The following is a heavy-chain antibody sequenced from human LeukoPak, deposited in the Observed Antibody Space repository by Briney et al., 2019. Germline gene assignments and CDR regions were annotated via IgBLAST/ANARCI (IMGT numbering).Heavy chain of an antibody. V-gene: IGHV3-30*03. D-gene: IGHD3-22*01. Sequence: GGSLRLSCAASGFTFSSYSMNWVRQAPGKGLEWVAVISYDGSNKYYADSVKGRFTISRDNSKNTLYLQMNSLRAEDTAVYYCARVESSGYYYYYWGQGTLVTVSS. CDR2: ISYDGSNK. CDR1: GFTFSSYS. CDR3: ARVESSGYYYYY. J-gene: IGHJ4*02.